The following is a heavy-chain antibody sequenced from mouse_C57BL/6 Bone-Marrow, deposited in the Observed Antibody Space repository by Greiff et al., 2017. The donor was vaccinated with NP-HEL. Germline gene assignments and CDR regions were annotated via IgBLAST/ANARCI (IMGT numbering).Heavy chain of an antibody. CDR1: GFTFSDFY. Sequence: EVKLVESGGGLVQSGRSLRLSCATSGFTFSDFYMEWVRQAPGKGLEWIAASRNKANDYTTEYSASVKGRFIVSRDTSQSILYLQMNALRAEDTAIYYCARDGRDWYFDVWGTGTTVTVSS. J-gene: IGHJ1*03. V-gene: IGHV7-1*01. CDR2: SRNKANDYTT. CDR3: ARDGRDWYFDV.